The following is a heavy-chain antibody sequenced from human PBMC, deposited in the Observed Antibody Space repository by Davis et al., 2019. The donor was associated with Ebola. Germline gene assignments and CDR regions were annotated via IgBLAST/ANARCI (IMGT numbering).Heavy chain of an antibody. Sequence: AASVKVSCKASGYTFTSYGISWVRQAPGQGLEWMGWISAYNGNTNYAQKLQGRVTMTTDTSTSTAYMELRSLRSDDTAVYYCARAGGSTTLTAPSMDVWGQGTTVTVSS. CDR3: ARAGGSTTLTAPSMDV. J-gene: IGHJ6*02. D-gene: IGHD2-21*02. V-gene: IGHV1-18*01. CDR1: GYTFTSYG. CDR2: ISAYNGNT.